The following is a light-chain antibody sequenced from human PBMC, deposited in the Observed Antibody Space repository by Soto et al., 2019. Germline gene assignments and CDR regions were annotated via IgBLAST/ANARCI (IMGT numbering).Light chain of an antibody. CDR3: SSYTSSSLYV. V-gene: IGLV2-14*01. CDR1: SSDVGGYNY. CDR2: DVS. Sequence: QSVLTQPASVSGSPGQSITISCTGTSSDVGGYNYVSWYQQHPGKAPKLMIYDVSNRPSGLSNRFSGSKSGNTASLTISGLQAEDEADYYCSSYTSSSLYVFGTGTKVTVL. J-gene: IGLJ1*01.